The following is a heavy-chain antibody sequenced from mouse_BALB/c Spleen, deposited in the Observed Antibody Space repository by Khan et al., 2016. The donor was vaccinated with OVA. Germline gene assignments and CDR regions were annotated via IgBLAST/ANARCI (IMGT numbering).Heavy chain of an antibody. J-gene: IGHJ3*01. D-gene: IGHD1-1*01. CDR2: VRTGGHYT. V-gene: IGHV5-6*01. Sequence: EVELVESGGDVVKPGGSLQLSCAASGFTFSTYGMSWVRQTPDKRLEWVATVRTGGHYTYYPDNVKGRFTISRDNAKNTLYLQMSSLKSELTAMFYCARLCYYYDCEGFAYWVQGTLVTVSA. CDR1: GFTFSTYG. CDR3: ARLCYYYDCEGFAY.